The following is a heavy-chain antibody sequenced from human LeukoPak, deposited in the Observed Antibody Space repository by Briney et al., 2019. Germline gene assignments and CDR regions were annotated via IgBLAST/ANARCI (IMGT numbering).Heavy chain of an antibody. CDR3: TTERVNFDY. V-gene: IGHV3-15*01. D-gene: IGHD3-16*02. Sequence: KTGGSLRLSCAASGFTVSNAWMSWVRQAQGQGLEWVGSIKSKTAGGTKDYAAPVKGSITISSDNSKKTLYMPRNSLKTEDYSAYYCTTERVNFDYWGRGTLVTVSS. J-gene: IGHJ4*02. CDR2: IKSKTAGGTK. CDR1: GFTVSNAW.